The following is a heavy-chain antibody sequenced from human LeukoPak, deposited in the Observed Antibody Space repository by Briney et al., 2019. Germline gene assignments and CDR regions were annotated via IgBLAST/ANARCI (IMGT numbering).Heavy chain of an antibody. D-gene: IGHD2-21*02. CDR3: ARQVAYCGGDCYSDAFDI. J-gene: IGHJ3*02. CDR1: GFTFSSYG. CDR2: ISYDGPNK. V-gene: IGHV3-30*03. Sequence: GGSLRLSCAASGFTFSSYGMHWVRQPPGRGLEWVAVISYDGPNKYYADSVKGRFTISRDNAKNSLYLQMNSLRAEDTAVYYCARQVAYCGGDCYSDAFDIWGQGTMVTVSS.